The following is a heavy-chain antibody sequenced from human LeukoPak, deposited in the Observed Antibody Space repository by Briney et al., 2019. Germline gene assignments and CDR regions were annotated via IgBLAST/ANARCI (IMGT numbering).Heavy chain of an antibody. CDR3: ATQVGLWFGEFDY. D-gene: IGHD3-10*01. J-gene: IGHJ4*02. V-gene: IGHV3-66*01. CDR2: IYSGGST. Sequence: GGSLGLSCAASGFTVRSNYMSLVRQAPGKGLEWVSVIYSGGSTYYADSVKGRFTISRDNSKNTLYLQMNSLRAEDTAVYYCATQVGLWFGEFDYWGQGTLVTVSS. CDR1: GFTVRSNY.